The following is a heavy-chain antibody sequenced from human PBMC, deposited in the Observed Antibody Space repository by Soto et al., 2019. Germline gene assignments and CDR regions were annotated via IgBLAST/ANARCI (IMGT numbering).Heavy chain of an antibody. CDR2: IWYDGSEK. Sequence: QMQLVESGGGVVQPGRSLRLSCAASGFIFSRSGMHWVRQAPGQGLEWLSIIWYDGSEKYYADSVKGRFTTSRDNSKNMVYLEMNSRRPDDTAIYYCAKDMGTTGDCLLKGYFDLWGRGTLVTVSS. CDR3: AKDMGTTGDCLLKGYFDL. V-gene: IGHV3-33*06. J-gene: IGHJ2*01. CDR1: GFIFSRSG. D-gene: IGHD7-27*01.